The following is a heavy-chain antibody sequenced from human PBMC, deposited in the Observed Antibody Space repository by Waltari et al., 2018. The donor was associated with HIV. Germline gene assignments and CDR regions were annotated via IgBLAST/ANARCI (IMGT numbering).Heavy chain of an antibody. V-gene: IGHV3-48*03. CDR2: ISSSGSTI. J-gene: IGHJ4*02. CDR3: ARGWDTARD. CDR1: GFTFSSYE. D-gene: IGHD5-18*01. Sequence: ELQLLESGGGLVQPGGSLSLSCPASGFTFSSYEMTWVRQAPGKGLEWVSYISSSGSTIYYADSVKGRFTISRDNAKNSLYLQMNSLRAEDTAVYYCARGWDTARDGGQGTLVTVSS.